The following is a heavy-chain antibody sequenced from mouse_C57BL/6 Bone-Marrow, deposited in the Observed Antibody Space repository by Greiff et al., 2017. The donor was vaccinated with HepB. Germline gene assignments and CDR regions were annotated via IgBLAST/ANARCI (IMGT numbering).Heavy chain of an antibody. V-gene: IGHV1-64*01. D-gene: IGHD1-1*01. CDR2: IHPNSGSN. CDR1: GYTFNSYW. CDR3: AIFYGSIDVPALFAY. J-gene: IGHJ3*01. Sequence: QVQLQQPGAELVKPGASVKLSCKASGYTFNSYWMHWVKQRPGQGLEWIGMIHPNSGSNNYNEKFKSKATLTVDKSSSTAYMQLSSLTSEDSAVYYGAIFYGSIDVPALFAYWGQGTLVTVSA.